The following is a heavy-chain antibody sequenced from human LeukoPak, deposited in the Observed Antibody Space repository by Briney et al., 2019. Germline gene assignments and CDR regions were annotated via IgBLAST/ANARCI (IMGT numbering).Heavy chain of an antibody. CDR1: GFTFSSYG. V-gene: IGHV3-30*18. D-gene: IGHD3-9*01. CDR3: AKEKRRELGLRYFDWLEEDGMDV. Sequence: GGSLRLSCAASGFTFSSYGMHWVRQAPGKGLEWVAVISYDGSNKYYADSVKGRFTISRDNSKNTLYLQMNSLRAEDTAVYYCAKEKRRELGLRYFDWLEEDGMDVWGQGTTVTVSS. J-gene: IGHJ6*02. CDR2: ISYDGSNK.